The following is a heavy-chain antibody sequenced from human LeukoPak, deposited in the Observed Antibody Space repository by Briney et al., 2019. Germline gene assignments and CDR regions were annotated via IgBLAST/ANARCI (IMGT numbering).Heavy chain of an antibody. D-gene: IGHD2-15*01. CDR1: GGSFSGYY. CDR3: ASGYCSGGSCSTHDY. Sequence: PSETLSLTCAVYGGSFSGYYWSWIRQPPGKGLEWIGYIYYSGSTYYNPSLKSRVTISVDTSKNQFSLKLSSVTAADTAVYYCASGYCSGGSCSTHDYWGQGTLVTVSS. CDR2: IYYSGST. V-gene: IGHV4-59*12. J-gene: IGHJ4*02.